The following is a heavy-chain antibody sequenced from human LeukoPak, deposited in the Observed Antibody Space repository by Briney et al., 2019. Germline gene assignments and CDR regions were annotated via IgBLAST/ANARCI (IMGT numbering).Heavy chain of an antibody. V-gene: IGHV3-30*02. J-gene: IGHJ4*02. CDR2: IRYDGSNK. D-gene: IGHD3-16*01. CDR3: ARDLSRYDFVWGSYSGASGY. Sequence: GGSLSLSCAASGFTFSSYGMHWVRQAPGKGLEWVAFIRYDGSNKYYADSVKGRFTISRDNSKNTLYLQMNSLRAEDTAVYYCARDLSRYDFVWGSYSGASGYWGQGTLVTVSS. CDR1: GFTFSSYG.